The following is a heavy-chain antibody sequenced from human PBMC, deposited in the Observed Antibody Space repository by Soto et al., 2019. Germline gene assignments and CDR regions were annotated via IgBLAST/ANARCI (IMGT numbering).Heavy chain of an antibody. CDR1: GFTFSDYY. V-gene: IGHV3-11*01. CDR2: ISSSGSTI. D-gene: IGHD3-10*01. CDR3: ASGNYYGSGSYYRYYDYYGMDV. J-gene: IGHJ6*02. Sequence: QVQLVESGGGLVKPGGSLRLSCAASGFTFSDYYMSWIRQAPGKGLEWVSYISSSGSTIYYADSVKGRFTISRDNAKNSLYLQMNSLRAEDTAVYYCASGNYYGSGSYYRYYDYYGMDVWGQGTTVTVSS.